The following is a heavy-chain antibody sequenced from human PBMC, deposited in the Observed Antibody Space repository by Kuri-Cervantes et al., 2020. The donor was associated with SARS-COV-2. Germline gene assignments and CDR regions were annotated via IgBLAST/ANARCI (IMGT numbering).Heavy chain of an antibody. J-gene: IGHJ4*02. CDR3: VKDRVGVLDS. CDR2: IPYDGNNK. V-gene: IGHV3-30-3*01. Sequence: GESLKISCAASGFTFNTCAMHWVRQAPGKGLEWMAIIPYDGNNKYFADSVKGRFTISRDNSNNTLYLQMNSLRAENTAIYYCVKDRVGVLDSWGQGTLVTVSS. D-gene: IGHD2-21*01. CDR1: GFTFNTCA.